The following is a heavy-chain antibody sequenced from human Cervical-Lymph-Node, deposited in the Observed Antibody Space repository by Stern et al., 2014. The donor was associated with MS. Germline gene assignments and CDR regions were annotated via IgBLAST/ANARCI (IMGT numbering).Heavy chain of an antibody. V-gene: IGHV3-13*01. D-gene: IGHD2-15*01. CDR2: IGTAGDT. CDR3: ARGNGYCSGGSCYSFDY. Sequence: EVQLVESGGGLVQPGGSLRLSCAASGFTFSSYDMHWVRQATGKGLEWVSAIGTAGDTYYPGSVKVRFTISRENAKNSLYLQMNSLRAGDTAVYYCARGNGYCSGGSCYSFDYWGQGTLVTVSS. CDR1: GFTFSSYD. J-gene: IGHJ4*02.